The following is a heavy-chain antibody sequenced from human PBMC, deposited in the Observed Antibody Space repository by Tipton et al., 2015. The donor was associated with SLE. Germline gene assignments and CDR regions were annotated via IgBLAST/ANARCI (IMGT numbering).Heavy chain of an antibody. V-gene: IGHV4-39*01. D-gene: IGHD3-22*01. J-gene: IGHJ4*02. CDR3: ARHDYDSNGYYQHYFDY. CDR2: VSYSGST. CDR1: GVSVSSSTYY. Sequence: TLSLTCTVSGVSVSSSTYYWGWIRQPPGKGLEWIGSVSYSGSTYYNSSLKSRVSMSIDTSRNEVFLRLSSVTAADTAVYYCARHDYDSNGYYQHYFDYWGQGTLVTVSS.